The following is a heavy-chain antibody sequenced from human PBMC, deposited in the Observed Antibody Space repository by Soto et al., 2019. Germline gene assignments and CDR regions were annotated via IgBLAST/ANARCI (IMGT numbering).Heavy chain of an antibody. CDR3: GKARYLLVDQPLYFES. Sequence: EVQLLESGGGLVRPWGSLRISCAASGFPFRSYAMGWVRQAPGKGLEWISVISGSGEITLYTDSVKGRFTISRDFSNNTLSLQMNSLRADDTAIYYCGKARYLLVDQPLYFESWGQGTLVTVSS. J-gene: IGHJ4*02. V-gene: IGHV3-23*01. CDR2: ISGSGEIT. D-gene: IGHD3-9*01. CDR1: GFPFRSYA.